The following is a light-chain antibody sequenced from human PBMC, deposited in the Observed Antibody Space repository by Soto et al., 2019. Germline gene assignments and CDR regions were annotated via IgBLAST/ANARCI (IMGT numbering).Light chain of an antibody. CDR3: QQYDNYWT. CDR2: DAS. CDR1: QSISSW. V-gene: IGKV1-5*01. Sequence: DIQMTQSPSTLSATAGARVAITCRASQSISSWLAWYQHKPGKAPKLLIYDASNLDSGVPSRFSGSGSGTEFSLTICILQPDDGATYYCQQYDNYWTFGQGTKVDIK. J-gene: IGKJ1*01.